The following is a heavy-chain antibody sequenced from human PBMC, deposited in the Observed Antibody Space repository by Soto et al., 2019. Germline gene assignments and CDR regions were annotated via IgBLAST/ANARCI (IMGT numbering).Heavy chain of an antibody. CDR3: ARGDYFDINGPCSDAFDV. J-gene: IGHJ3*01. D-gene: IGHD3-9*01. Sequence: GGSLRLSCAASGFTFSNYWMSWVRQAPGKGLEWVANIKPDGSEGYYVDSVKGRFILSRDNTKKSLYLQMNTLRAEDTAVYYCARGDYFDINGPCSDAFDVWGQGTMFTVSS. V-gene: IGHV3-7*04. CDR2: IKPDGSEG. CDR1: GFTFSNYW.